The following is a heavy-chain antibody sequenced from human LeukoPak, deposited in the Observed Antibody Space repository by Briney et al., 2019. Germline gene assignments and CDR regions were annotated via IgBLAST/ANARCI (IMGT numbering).Heavy chain of an antibody. V-gene: IGHV1-46*01. D-gene: IGHD3-10*01. Sequence: GASVKVSCKASGYTFPSYFMHWVRQAPGQGLEWMGIINPTGGSTTYAQKFQGRVTMTRDTSTSTVYMELSSLRSDDTAVYYCARTAVRLFDNGGQGPLVPVSS. CDR2: INPTGGST. CDR3: ARTAVRLFDN. J-gene: IGHJ4*02. CDR1: GYTFPSYF.